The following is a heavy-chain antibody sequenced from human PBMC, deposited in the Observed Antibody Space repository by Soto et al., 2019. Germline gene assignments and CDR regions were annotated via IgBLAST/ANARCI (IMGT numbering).Heavy chain of an antibody. Sequence: QMQLQESGPGLVKPSETLSLTCAVSSASIITEQRWTWVRQPPGKGLEWIGEIHHSGSTNNNPSLRSRVTMSVDKSKNQFSRNLNSVTAADTALYYCARSFGWYAIDHWGQGTLVIVSS. D-gene: IGHD6-19*01. CDR2: IHHSGST. CDR3: ARSFGWYAIDH. V-gene: IGHV4-4*02. CDR1: SASIITEQR. J-gene: IGHJ4*02.